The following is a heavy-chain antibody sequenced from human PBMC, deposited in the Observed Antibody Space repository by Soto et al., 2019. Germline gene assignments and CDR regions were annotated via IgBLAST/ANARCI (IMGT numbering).Heavy chain of an antibody. J-gene: IGHJ4*02. D-gene: IGHD6-6*01. CDR1: GFTFSSYG. CDR2: IWYDGSNK. V-gene: IGHV3-33*01. CDR3: ARDPQGIAARRDFDY. Sequence: QVQLVESGGGVVQPGRSLRLSCAASGFTFSSYGMHWVRQAPGKGLEWVAVIWYDGSNKYYADSVKGRSTISRDNSKNTLYLQMNSLRAEDTAVYYCARDPQGIAARRDFDYWGQGTLVTVSS.